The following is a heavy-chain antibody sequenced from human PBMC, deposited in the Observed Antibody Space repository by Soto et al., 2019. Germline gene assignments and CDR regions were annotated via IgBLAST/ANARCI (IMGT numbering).Heavy chain of an antibody. J-gene: IGHJ4*02. CDR1: GFTFSSYS. CDR3: ARDLGYCSGGSCYSAFDY. Sequence: PGGSLRLSCVASGFTFSSYSMNWVRQAPGKGLEWVSSISSSSSYIYYADSVKGRFTISRDNAKNSLYLQMNSLRAEDTAVYYCARDLGYCSGGSCYSAFDYWGQGTLVTVSS. V-gene: IGHV3-21*01. D-gene: IGHD2-15*01. CDR2: ISSSSSYI.